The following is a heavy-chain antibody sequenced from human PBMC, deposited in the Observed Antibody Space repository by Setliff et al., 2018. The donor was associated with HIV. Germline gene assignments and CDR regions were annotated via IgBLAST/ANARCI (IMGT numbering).Heavy chain of an antibody. Sequence: GGSLRLSCAASGFTFSSYAMSWVRQAPGKGLEWVAVISGNGISTYYADSVKGRFTISRDNSKNTLFLLMNSLRAEDTAMYYCARDWRHGYDLNFDYWGQGTLVTVSS. D-gene: IGHD5-12*01. CDR1: GFTFSSYA. J-gene: IGHJ4*02. CDR3: ARDWRHGYDLNFDY. CDR2: ISGNGIST. V-gene: IGHV3-23*01.